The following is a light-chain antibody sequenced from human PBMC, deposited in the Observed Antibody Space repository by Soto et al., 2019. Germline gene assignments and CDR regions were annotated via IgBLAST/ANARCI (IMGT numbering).Light chain of an antibody. V-gene: IGLV2-14*01. J-gene: IGLJ1*01. Sequence: QSARTQPASVSGSPGQSITISCTGTSSDVGSYNYVSWYQQHPGKAPKLMLYDVSYRPSGVCNRFSGSKSGNTASLTISGLQPDDEADCYCASYTTSSTLRYVFGTGTKAPS. CDR3: ASYTTSSTLRYV. CDR2: DVS. CDR1: SSDVGSYNY.